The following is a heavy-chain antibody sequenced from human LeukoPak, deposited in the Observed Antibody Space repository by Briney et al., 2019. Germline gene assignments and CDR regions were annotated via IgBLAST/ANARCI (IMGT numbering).Heavy chain of an antibody. Sequence: SETLSLTCTVSGGSISSGGYYWSCIRQHPGKGLEWIGYIYYSGSTYYNPSLKSRVTISVDTSKNQFSLKLSSVNAADTAVYYCARGPWYGWFDPWGQGTLVTVSS. CDR1: GGSISSGGYY. CDR3: ARGPWYGWFDP. CDR2: IYYSGST. J-gene: IGHJ5*02. D-gene: IGHD6-13*01. V-gene: IGHV4-31*03.